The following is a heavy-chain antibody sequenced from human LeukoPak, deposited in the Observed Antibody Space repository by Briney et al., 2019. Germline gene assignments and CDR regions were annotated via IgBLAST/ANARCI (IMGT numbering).Heavy chain of an antibody. CDR2: INLGGRT. J-gene: IGHJ6*03. V-gene: IGHV4-34*01. CDR1: GGSFSDHF. CDR3: ARGVTVRGVLRQTFGFNDYYYMDV. D-gene: IGHD3-10*01. Sequence: SETLSLTCDVSGGSFSDHFWNWIRQPPGKGLEWLGEINLGGRTNFQPTLRSRLTISLDTSKSQFSLKLTSVSAADTAVYYCARGVTVRGVLRQTFGFNDYYYMDVWGKGTAVTVSS.